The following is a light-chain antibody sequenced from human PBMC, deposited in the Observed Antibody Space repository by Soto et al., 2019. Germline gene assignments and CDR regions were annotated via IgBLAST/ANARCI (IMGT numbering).Light chain of an antibody. CDR3: QRYGSSPRT. CDR2: GTS. V-gene: IGKV3-20*01. CDR1: QNVGSRY. Sequence: EIVLTQSPGTLSLSPGARATLSCRASQNVGSRYLAWYQQKPGQAPRLLIYGTSNRATGIPDRFSGSGSGTDFSLTISSLEPGDLAVYYCQRYGSSPRTFGQGTKVDIK. J-gene: IGKJ1*01.